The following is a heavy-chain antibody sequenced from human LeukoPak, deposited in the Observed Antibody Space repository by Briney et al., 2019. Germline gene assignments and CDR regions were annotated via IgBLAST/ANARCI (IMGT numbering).Heavy chain of an antibody. CDR3: ARERNFFGVVIDVWFDP. Sequence: PSQTLSLTCTVSGGSISSGDYYWSWIRQPPGKGLEWIGYIYYSGSTYYNPSLKSRVTISVDTSKNQFSLKLSSVTAADTAVYYCARERNFFGVVIDVWFDPWGQGTLVTVSS. J-gene: IGHJ5*02. V-gene: IGHV4-30-4*08. CDR1: GGSISSGDYY. D-gene: IGHD3-3*01. CDR2: IYYSGST.